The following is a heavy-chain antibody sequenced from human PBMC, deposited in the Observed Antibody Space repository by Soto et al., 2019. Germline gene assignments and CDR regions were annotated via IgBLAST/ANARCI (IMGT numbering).Heavy chain of an antibody. V-gene: IGHV1-8*01. Sequence: TGQGLEWMGWMNPNSGNTGYAQKFQGRVTMTRNTSINTAYIELSSLISEVTAVYYCARGVDYLYYYYYMDVWGKGTTVTVSS. CDR3: ARGVDYLYYYYYMDV. CDR2: MNPNSGNT. J-gene: IGHJ6*03. D-gene: IGHD4-17*01.